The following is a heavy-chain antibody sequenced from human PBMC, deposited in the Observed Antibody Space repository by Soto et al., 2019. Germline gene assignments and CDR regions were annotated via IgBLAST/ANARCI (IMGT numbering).Heavy chain of an antibody. V-gene: IGHV4-39*01. J-gene: IGHJ5*02. D-gene: IGHD3-9*01. CDR1: GGSVTSSTSS. CDR3: ARQPTGYPNWFDA. Sequence: QVQLQESGPGLVNPSETLSLTCTVSGGSVTSSTSSWAWVRQPPGKGLHWIGTIFYGHGTYYNPSLESRVTISLDMSKIQFSLELTSVTAADTAVYYCARQPTGYPNWFDAWGRGILVIVSS. CDR2: IFYGHGT.